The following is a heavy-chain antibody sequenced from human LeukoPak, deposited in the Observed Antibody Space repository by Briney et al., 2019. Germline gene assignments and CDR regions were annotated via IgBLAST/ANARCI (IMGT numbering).Heavy chain of an antibody. D-gene: IGHD4-17*01. J-gene: IGHJ6*03. Sequence: GGSLRLSCAASGFTFSNAWMSWVRQAPGKGLEWVGRIKSKIDGGTTDYAAPVKGRFTISRDDSKNTLYLQMNSLKTEDTAVYYCTTSTVTPSYYYYYYMDVWGKGTTVTVSS. CDR3: TTSTVTPSYYYYYYMDV. CDR1: GFTFSNAW. CDR2: IKSKIDGGTT. V-gene: IGHV3-15*01.